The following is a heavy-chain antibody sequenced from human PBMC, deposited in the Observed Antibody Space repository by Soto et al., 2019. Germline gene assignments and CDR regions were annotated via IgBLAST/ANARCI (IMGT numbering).Heavy chain of an antibody. CDR1: GFTFSRYS. CDR2: ISSTSGTI. V-gene: IGHV3-48*02. D-gene: IGHD3-22*01. J-gene: IGHJ6*02. CDR3: AQGGYYYDSSVYLTVDYLYYDMVV. Sequence: RGSLRLSCAASGFTFSRYSMNWVRQAPGKGLEWVSYISSTSGTIYYAESVKGRFTISIDNAKNIVYLQMNSLKNEDTAVYYCAQGGYYYDSSVYLTVDYLYYDMVVWGQGTTVTVS.